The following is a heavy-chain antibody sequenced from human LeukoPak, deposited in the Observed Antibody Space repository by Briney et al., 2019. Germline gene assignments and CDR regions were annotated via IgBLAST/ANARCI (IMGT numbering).Heavy chain of an antibody. CDR3: ARASTVAGNHRPFDY. D-gene: IGHD6-19*01. CDR2: INPKSGGT. Sequence: GASVKVSCKASGYTFTDYYMHWVRQAPGQDFEWMGWINPKSGGTEYAQKFQGRVTMTRDTSFSTAYMELSRLRSDDTAVFYCARASTVAGNHRPFDYWGQGTLVTVSS. V-gene: IGHV1-2*02. J-gene: IGHJ4*02. CDR1: GYTFTDYY.